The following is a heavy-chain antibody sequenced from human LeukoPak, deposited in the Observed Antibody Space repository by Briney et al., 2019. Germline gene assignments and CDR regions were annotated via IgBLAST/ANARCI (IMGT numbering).Heavy chain of an antibody. J-gene: IGHJ4*02. Sequence: GRSLRLSCAASGFTFSSYAMHWVRQAPGKGLEWVAVISYDGSNKYYADSVKGRFTISRDNSKNTLYLQMNSLRAEDTAVYYCARVGGYSYGYVFDYWGQGTLVTVSS. CDR1: GFTFSSYA. V-gene: IGHV3-30*04. CDR2: ISYDGSNK. D-gene: IGHD5-18*01. CDR3: ARVGGYSYGYVFDY.